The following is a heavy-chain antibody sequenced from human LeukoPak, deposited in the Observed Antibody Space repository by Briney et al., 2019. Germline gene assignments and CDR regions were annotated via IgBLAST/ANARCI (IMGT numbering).Heavy chain of an antibody. D-gene: IGHD1-1*01. Sequence: GGSLRLSCAASGFTFSTYDMHWVRQAPGKGLEWVAIILSDGSNKHYADSVKGRFTISRDNSKNTLFLQMNSLRAEDTAVYYCAKXXXXHWXFDYWGXGTLVTVS. CDR3: AKXXXXHWXFDY. V-gene: IGHV3-30*18. CDR1: GFTFSTYD. CDR2: ILSDGSNK. J-gene: IGHJ4*01.